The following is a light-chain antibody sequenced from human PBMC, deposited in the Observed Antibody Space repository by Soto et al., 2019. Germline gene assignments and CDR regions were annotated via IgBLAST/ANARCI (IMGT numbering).Light chain of an antibody. V-gene: IGLV2-14*01. CDR2: EVS. CDR1: SSDVGGYNY. CDR3: SSFTSSSSFV. J-gene: IGLJ1*01. Sequence: QSVLTQPASVSGSPGQSITISCTGTSSDVGGYNYVSWYQQHPGKAPKLMIYEVSNRPSGVSNRFSGSKSGHTASVTVSGLHAEDEADYYCSSFTSSSSFVFGSRTKVTVL.